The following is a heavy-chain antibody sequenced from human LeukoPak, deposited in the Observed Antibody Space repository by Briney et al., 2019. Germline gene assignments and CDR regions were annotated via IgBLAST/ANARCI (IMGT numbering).Heavy chain of an antibody. D-gene: IGHD3-22*01. V-gene: IGHV1-2*06. Sequence: GASVKVSCKASGGTFSSYAISWVRQAPGQGLEWMGRINPNSGGTNYVENLQGRVTITRDTSISTAYLELSRLTSDDTAVYYCARGSYHYDDSGYLGFQHWGQGTLVTVSS. CDR2: INPNSGGT. J-gene: IGHJ1*01. CDR1: GGTFSSYA. CDR3: ARGSYHYDDSGYLGFQH.